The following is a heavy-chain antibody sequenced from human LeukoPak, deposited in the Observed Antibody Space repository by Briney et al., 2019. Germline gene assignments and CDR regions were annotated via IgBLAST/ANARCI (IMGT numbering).Heavy chain of an antibody. Sequence: PGGSLRLSCAASGFTFSSYSMNWVRQAPGKGLEWVSSISSSSSYIYYADSAKGRFTISRDNAKNSLYLQMNSLRAEDTAVYYCARDCFGYKFDYWGQGTLVTVSS. CDR2: ISSSSSYI. D-gene: IGHD1-1*01. CDR1: GFTFSSYS. V-gene: IGHV3-21*01. CDR3: ARDCFGYKFDY. J-gene: IGHJ4*02.